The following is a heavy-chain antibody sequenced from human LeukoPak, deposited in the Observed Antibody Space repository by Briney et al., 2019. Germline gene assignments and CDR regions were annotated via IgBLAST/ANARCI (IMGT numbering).Heavy chain of an antibody. CDR2: ISYDGSNK. CDR3: AKDHGSGSILDY. CDR1: GFTFSSYG. Sequence: QTGGSLRLSCAASGFTFSSYGMHWVRQAPGKGLEWVAVISYDGSNKYYADSVKGRFTISRDNSKNTLYLQMNSLRAEDTAVYYCAKDHGSGSILDYWGQGTLVTVSS. V-gene: IGHV3-30*18. D-gene: IGHD3-10*01. J-gene: IGHJ4*02.